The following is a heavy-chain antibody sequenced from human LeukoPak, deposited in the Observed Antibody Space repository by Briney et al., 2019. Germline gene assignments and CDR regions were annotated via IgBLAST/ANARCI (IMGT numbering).Heavy chain of an antibody. CDR2: IYSGGST. CDR1: GFTVSGNY. D-gene: IGHD6-13*01. CDR3: ARGFLGRAGTLFDAFDI. Sequence: GGSLRLSCAASGFTVSGNYMSWVRQAPGKGLEWVSVIYSGGSTYYADSVKGRFTISRDNSKNTLYLQMNSLRAEDTAVYYCARGFLGRAGTLFDAFDIWGQGTMVTVSS. J-gene: IGHJ3*02. V-gene: IGHV3-53*01.